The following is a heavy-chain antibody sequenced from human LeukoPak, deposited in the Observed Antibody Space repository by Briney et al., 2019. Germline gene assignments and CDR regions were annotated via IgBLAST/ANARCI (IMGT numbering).Heavy chain of an antibody. CDR1: GGTFSSYT. J-gene: IGHJ4*02. V-gene: IGHV1-69*02. Sequence: SVKVSCKASGGTFSSYTISWVRQAPGQGLEWMGRIIPILGIANYAQKFQGRVTITADKSTSTAYMELSSLRSEDTAVYFCARSPSGSYYNFDYWGQGTLVTVSS. CDR2: IIPILGIA. D-gene: IGHD1-26*01. CDR3: ARSPSGSYYNFDY.